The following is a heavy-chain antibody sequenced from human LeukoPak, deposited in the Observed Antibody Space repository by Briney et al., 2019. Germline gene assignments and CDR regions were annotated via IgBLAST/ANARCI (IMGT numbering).Heavy chain of an antibody. Sequence: ASVKVSYKASGYTFTGYYMHWVRQAPGQGLEWMGWINPNSGGTNYAQKFQGRVTMTRDTSISTAYMELSRLRSDDTAVYYCARALWIQLWFFDYWGQGTLVTVSS. V-gene: IGHV1-2*02. CDR1: GYTFTGYY. CDR2: INPNSGGT. J-gene: IGHJ4*02. CDR3: ARALWIQLWFFDY. D-gene: IGHD5-18*01.